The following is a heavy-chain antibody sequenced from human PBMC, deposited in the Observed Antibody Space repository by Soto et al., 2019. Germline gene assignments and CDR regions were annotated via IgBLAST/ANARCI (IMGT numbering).Heavy chain of an antibody. CDR1: GFSFSHYW. V-gene: IGHV3-74*01. CDR2: ISPDGRTT. CDR3: TRGPRPISTGTGAY. J-gene: IGHJ4*02. D-gene: IGHD3-10*01. Sequence: PGGSLRLSCAASGFSFSHYWMHWVRQAPGKGLVWVSRISPDGRTTTYADSVKGRFTISRDNAKSTLYLQMNNLRAEGSGLYYCTRGPRPISTGTGAYWGQGTQVTVSS.